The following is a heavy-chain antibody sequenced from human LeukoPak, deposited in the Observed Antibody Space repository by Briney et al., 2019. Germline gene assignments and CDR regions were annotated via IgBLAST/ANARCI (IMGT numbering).Heavy chain of an antibody. CDR1: GSTFSSYA. J-gene: IGHJ4*02. V-gene: IGHV3-23*01. D-gene: IGHD2-2*01. CDR3: AKHPHIVVVPAPFFY. Sequence: GGSLRLSCAASGSTFSSYAMSWVRQAPGKGLEWVSAISGSGGSTYYADSVKGRFTISRDNSKNTLYLQMNSLRAEDTAVYYCAKHPHIVVVPAPFFYWGQGTLVTVSS. CDR2: ISGSGGST.